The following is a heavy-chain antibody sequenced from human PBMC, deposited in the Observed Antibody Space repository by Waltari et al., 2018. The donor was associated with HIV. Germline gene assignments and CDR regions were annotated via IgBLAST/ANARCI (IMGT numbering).Heavy chain of an antibody. CDR3: ARGYSSSRWIPLYH. D-gene: IGHD6-6*01. J-gene: IGHJ4*02. CDR1: GFTFSHFV. CDR2: FWSDGAEI. V-gene: IGHV3-33*01. Sequence: QVQLVESGGGVVQPGTSLSLSCAVSGFTFSHFVIHWVRQSPGKRLEWLAVFWSDGAEISYADSVKGRFTISKDSSQKTLYLHLTSLRAEDTALYYCARGYSSSRWIPLYHWGRGTLVTVSS.